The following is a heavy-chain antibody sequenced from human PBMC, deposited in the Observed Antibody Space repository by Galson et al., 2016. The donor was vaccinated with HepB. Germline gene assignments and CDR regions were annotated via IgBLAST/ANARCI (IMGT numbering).Heavy chain of an antibody. CDR1: GFTFDDNA. Sequence: SLRLSCAASGFTFDDNAMHWVRQAPGKGLEWVSGISWNSGRIGYVDSVKGRFTISRDNAKNSLYLQMNSLRAEDTAFYYCARTDSSDYNYYFDYWGQGTLVTVSS. CDR2: ISWNSGRI. V-gene: IGHV3-9*01. J-gene: IGHJ4*02. D-gene: IGHD3-22*01. CDR3: ARTDSSDYNYYFDY.